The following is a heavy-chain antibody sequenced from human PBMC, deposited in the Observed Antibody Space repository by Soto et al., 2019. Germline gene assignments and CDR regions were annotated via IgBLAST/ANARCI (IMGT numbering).Heavy chain of an antibody. V-gene: IGHV1-69*01. CDR3: ASIAAAGRYYFDY. J-gene: IGHJ4*02. CDR1: GGTFSSYA. Sequence: QVQLVQSGAEVKKPGSSVKVSCKASGGTFSSYAISWVRQAPGLGLEWMGGIVPIFGTTNYAQKFQGRVTITADESTSTAYMELSSLRSEDTAVYYCASIAAAGRYYFDYWGQGTLVTVSS. D-gene: IGHD6-13*01. CDR2: IVPIFGTT.